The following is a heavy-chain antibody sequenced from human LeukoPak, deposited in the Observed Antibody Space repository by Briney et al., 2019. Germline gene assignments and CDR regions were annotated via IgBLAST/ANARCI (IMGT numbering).Heavy chain of an antibody. CDR1: GFMFSSYS. Sequence: PGGSLRLSCAASGFMFSSYSMNWVRQAPGKGLEWVSYISGRSDYIFYGDSVKGRFTISRDNAKNSLFLQMNSLRAEDTAIYYCARDLDGYSDNFDYWGQGTLVTVSS. CDR2: ISGRSDYI. V-gene: IGHV3-21*01. CDR3: ARDLDGYSDNFDY. D-gene: IGHD5-24*01. J-gene: IGHJ4*02.